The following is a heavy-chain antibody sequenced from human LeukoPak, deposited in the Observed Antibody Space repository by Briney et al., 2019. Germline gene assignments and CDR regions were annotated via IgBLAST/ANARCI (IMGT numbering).Heavy chain of an antibody. D-gene: IGHD6-19*01. CDR3: ARYIAVAGSHYFYGMDF. J-gene: IGHJ6*02. CDR1: GFTFSSYA. V-gene: IGHV3-30-3*01. CDR2: ISFDGSDK. Sequence: GGSLRLSCAASGFTFSSYAMSWVRQAPGKGLEWVAIISFDGSDKYYADSVKGRFTISRDNSKNTLFLQMNSLRAEDTAVYYCARYIAVAGSHYFYGMDFWGQGTTVTVSS.